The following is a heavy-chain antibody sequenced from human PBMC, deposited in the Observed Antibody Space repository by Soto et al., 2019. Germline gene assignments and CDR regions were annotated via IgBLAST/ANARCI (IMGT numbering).Heavy chain of an antibody. CDR2: ISYDGSNK. J-gene: IGHJ3*02. V-gene: IGHV3-30*03. CDR1: GFTFSSYG. Sequence: PGGSLRLSCAASGFTFSSYGMHWVRQAPGKGLEWAAVISYDGSNKYYADSVKGRFTISRDNCKNTLYLQMNSLRAEDTAVYYCARGQDTMVRGVIITSGAFDIWGQGTMVTVSS. CDR3: ARGQDTMVRGVIITSGAFDI. D-gene: IGHD3-10*01.